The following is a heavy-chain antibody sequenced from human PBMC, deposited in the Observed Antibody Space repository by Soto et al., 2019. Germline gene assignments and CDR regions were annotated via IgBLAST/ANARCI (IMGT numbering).Heavy chain of an antibody. J-gene: IGHJ4*02. Sequence: PSETLYLPCTVPGGSIRSSSYYWGWIRQPPGKGLEWIGSIDYSGSSFYNPTLESRVTISVDTSNNKSSLKLSSVTAADAAVYYCARPEGYSYGPVDYWGQGTLVTVSS. CDR3: ARPEGYSYGPVDY. D-gene: IGHD5-18*01. V-gene: IGHV4-39*01. CDR1: GGSIRSSSYY. CDR2: IDYSGSS.